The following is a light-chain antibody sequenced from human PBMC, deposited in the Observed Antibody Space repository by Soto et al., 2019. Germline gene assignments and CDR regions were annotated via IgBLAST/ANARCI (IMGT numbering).Light chain of an antibody. CDR2: GAS. J-gene: IGKJ2*01. Sequence: EIVMTQSPATLSVSPGERATLSCRASQSVSSNLAWYQQKPGQAPRLLIYGASTRDNGVPARFSGSGSGTEFTLTISSLQFEDSAVYYCQQHNNWPPYTFGQGTKLEIK. CDR1: QSVSSN. V-gene: IGKV3-15*01. CDR3: QQHNNWPPYT.